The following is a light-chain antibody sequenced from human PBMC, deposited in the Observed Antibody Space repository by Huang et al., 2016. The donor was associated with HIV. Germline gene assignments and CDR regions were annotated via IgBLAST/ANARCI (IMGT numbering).Light chain of an antibody. CDR3: QQRSTWPLT. CDR1: QSVNTY. Sequence: EIVLTQSPAILSLSPGERATLSCRASQSVNTYLAWYQQTPGQTPRLLIYDSFNRATDIPARFSGSGSGRDFTLTIISLEPEDFVIYYCQQRSTWPLTFGGGTKIEIK. CDR2: DSF. J-gene: IGKJ4*01. V-gene: IGKV3-11*02.